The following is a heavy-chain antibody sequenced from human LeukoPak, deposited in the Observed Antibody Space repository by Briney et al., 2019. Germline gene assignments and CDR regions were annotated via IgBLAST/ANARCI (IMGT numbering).Heavy chain of an antibody. CDR2: IYHSGST. CDR3: ARYPLNYFDY. V-gene: IGHV4-38-2*02. J-gene: IGHJ4*02. CDR1: GYSISGGYY. Sequence: SETLSLTCTVSGYSISGGYYWGWIRQPPGKGLEWIGSIYHSGSTYYNPSLKSRVTISVDTSKNQFSLKLSSVTAADTAVYYCARYPLNYFDYWGQGTLVTVSS.